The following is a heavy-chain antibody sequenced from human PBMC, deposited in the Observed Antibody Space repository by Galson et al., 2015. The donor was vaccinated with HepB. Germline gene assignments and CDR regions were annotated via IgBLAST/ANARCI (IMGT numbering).Heavy chain of an antibody. CDR1: GFTFSDYY. V-gene: IGHV3-11*03. Sequence: SLRLSCAASGFTFSDYYMSWIRQAPGQGLEWVSYISSSSSYTNYADSVKGRFTISRDNAKNSLYLQMNSLRAEDTAVYYCARTNGIAVAGTGTSWFDPWGQGTLVTVSS. J-gene: IGHJ5*02. CDR2: ISSSSSYT. D-gene: IGHD6-19*01. CDR3: ARTNGIAVAGTGTSWFDP.